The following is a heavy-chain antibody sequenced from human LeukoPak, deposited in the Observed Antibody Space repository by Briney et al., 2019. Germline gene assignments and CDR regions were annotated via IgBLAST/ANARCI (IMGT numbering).Heavy chain of an antibody. J-gene: IGHJ4*02. D-gene: IGHD4-23*01. CDR2: INHSGST. V-gene: IGHV4-34*01. CDR1: GGSFSGYY. CDR3: AREVSRWPYYFDY. Sequence: SETLSLTCAVYGGSFSGYYWSWIRQPPGKGLEWIGEINHSGSTNYNPSLKSRVTISVDTSKNQFSLKLSSVTAADTAVYYCAREVSRWPYYFDYWGQGTLVTVSS.